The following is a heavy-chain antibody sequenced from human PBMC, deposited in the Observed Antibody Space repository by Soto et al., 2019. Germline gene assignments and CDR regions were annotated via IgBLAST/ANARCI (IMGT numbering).Heavy chain of an antibody. J-gene: IGHJ1*01. V-gene: IGHV1-18*01. Sequence: QVQLVQSGAEVKKPGASVKVSCKASGYTFTSYGISWVRQAPGQGLEWMGWISAYNGNTNYAQKLQGRVTMTTDTTTSTAYMELRSLRSDDTAVYYCARDFDVDYGAPRLRGTEYFQHWGQGTLVTVSS. CDR1: GYTFTSYG. D-gene: IGHD4-17*01. CDR3: ARDFDVDYGAPRLRGTEYFQH. CDR2: ISAYNGNT.